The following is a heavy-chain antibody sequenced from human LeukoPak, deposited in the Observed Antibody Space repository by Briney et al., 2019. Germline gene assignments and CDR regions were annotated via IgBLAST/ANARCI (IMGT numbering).Heavy chain of an antibody. J-gene: IGHJ6*02. CDR2: INPSGGST. V-gene: IGHV1-46*01. D-gene: IGHD6-19*01. Sequence: ASVKVSCKASGYTFTSFYMHWVRQAPGQGLEWLGIINPSGGSTSYAQKFQGRVTMTRDTSTSTVYMELSSLRSEVTSLYYCASPYSSGWYAGSSGMDVWGQGTTVTVSS. CDR3: ASPYSSGWYAGSSGMDV. CDR1: GYTFTSFY.